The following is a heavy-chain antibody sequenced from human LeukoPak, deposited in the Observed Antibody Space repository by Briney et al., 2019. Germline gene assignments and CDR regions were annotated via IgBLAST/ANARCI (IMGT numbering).Heavy chain of an antibody. V-gene: IGHV3-21*01. CDR2: ISSSSSYI. D-gene: IGHD2-2*01. CDR1: GFTFSSYS. Sequence: GGSLRLSCAASGFTFSSYSMNWVRQAPGKGLEWVSSISSSSSYIYYADSVKGRFTISRDNAKNSLYLQMNSLRAEDTAVYYCARDGPRYCSSTSCYVDYWGQGTLVTVSS. CDR3: ARDGPRYCSSTSCYVDY. J-gene: IGHJ4*02.